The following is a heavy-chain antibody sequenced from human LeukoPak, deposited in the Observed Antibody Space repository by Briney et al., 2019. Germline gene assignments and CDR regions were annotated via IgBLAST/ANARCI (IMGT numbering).Heavy chain of an antibody. CDR2: INPNSGGR. J-gene: IGHJ4*02. D-gene: IGHD3-22*01. V-gene: IGHV1-2*02. CDR1: GYTFTGYY. Sequence: WASVKVSCKASGYTFTGYYMHWVRQAPGQGLEWMGWINPNSGGRNYAQKFQGRVTMTRDTSISTAYMELSRLRSDDTAVYYCARGFDSWSQYDNWGQGTLVTVSS. CDR3: ARGFDSWSQYDN.